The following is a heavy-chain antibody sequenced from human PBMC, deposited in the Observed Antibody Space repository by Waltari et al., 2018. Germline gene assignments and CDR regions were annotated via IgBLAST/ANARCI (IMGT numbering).Heavy chain of an antibody. CDR3: ARDRYYYDSSGYFDY. CDR2: ISYDGSNK. D-gene: IGHD3-22*01. CDR1: GFTFSSYA. Sequence: QVQLVESGGGVVQPGRSLRLSCVASGFTFSSYAMHWVRQAPGKGLEWVAVISYDGSNKYYADSVKGRFTISRDNSKNTLYLQMNSLRAEDTAVYHCARDRYYYDSSGYFDYWGQGTLVTVSS. V-gene: IGHV3-30-3*01. J-gene: IGHJ4*02.